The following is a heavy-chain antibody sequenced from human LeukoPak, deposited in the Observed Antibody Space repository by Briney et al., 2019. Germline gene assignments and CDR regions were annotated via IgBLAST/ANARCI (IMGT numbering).Heavy chain of an antibody. J-gene: IGHJ4*02. CDR2: ISYDGSNK. Sequence: PGGSLRLSCAASGFTFSSYGMHWVRQAPGKGLEWVAVISYDGSNKYYADSVKGRFTISRDNSKNTLYLQMNSLRAEDTAVYYCARDGQWQTQEGFDYWGQGTLVTVSS. CDR3: ARDGQWQTQEGFDY. CDR1: GFTFSSYG. V-gene: IGHV3-30*03. D-gene: IGHD6-19*01.